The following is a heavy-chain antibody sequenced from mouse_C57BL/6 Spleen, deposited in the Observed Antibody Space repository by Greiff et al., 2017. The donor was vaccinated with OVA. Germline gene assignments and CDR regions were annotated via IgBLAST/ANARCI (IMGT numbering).Heavy chain of an antibody. J-gene: IGHJ4*01. CDR1: GYTINDDY. Sequence: EVQLMESGAELVRPGASVKLSCTASGYTINDDYMHWVKQRPGQGLEWIGWIDPENGDTEYASKFKGKATMTADKSSNTAYLQLSSLTSEDSADSDFSSGYYASKDLDYWGQGTTLTVSS. CDR3: SSGYYASKDLDY. D-gene: IGHD1-1*01. V-gene: IGHV14-4*01. CDR2: IDPENGDT.